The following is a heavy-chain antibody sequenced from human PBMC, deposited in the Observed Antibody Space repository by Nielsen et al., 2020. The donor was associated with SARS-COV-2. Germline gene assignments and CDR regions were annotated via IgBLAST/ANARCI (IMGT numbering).Heavy chain of an antibody. J-gene: IGHJ4*02. D-gene: IGHD3-10*01. CDR2: IYSGGST. CDR3: ARVAGELLWFGELSSGLLGIEDY. V-gene: IGHV3-66*01. Sequence: VRQAPGKGLEWVSVIYSGGSTYYADSVKGRFTISRDNSKNTLYLQMNSLRAEDTAVYYCARVAGELLWFGELSSGLLGIEDYWGQGTLGTVSS.